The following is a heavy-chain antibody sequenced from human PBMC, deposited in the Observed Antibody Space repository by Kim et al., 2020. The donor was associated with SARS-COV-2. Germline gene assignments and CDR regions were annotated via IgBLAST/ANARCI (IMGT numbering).Heavy chain of an antibody. Sequence: ASVKVSCKASGYTFTSYYMHWVRQAPGQGLEWMGIINPSGGSTSYAQKFQGRVTMTRDTSTSTVYMELSSLRSEDTAVYYCARVSRAVTTLPYGMDVWGQGTTVTVSS. CDR1: GYTFTSYY. CDR2: INPSGGST. V-gene: IGHV1-46*01. D-gene: IGHD4-4*01. CDR3: ARVSRAVTTLPYGMDV. J-gene: IGHJ6*02.